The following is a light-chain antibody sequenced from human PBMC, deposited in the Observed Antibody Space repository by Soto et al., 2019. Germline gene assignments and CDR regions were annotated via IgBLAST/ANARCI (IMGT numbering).Light chain of an antibody. CDR3: GTWDSSLSAWG. J-gene: IGLJ3*02. CDR2: DNN. Sequence: QSVLTQPPSVSAAPGQKVTISCSGSSSNIGNNYVSWYQQLPGTAPKLLIYDNNKRPSGIPDRFSGSKSGTSATLGITGLQTGDEAYYYCGTWDSSLSAWGFGGGTKLTVL. V-gene: IGLV1-51*01. CDR1: SSNIGNNY.